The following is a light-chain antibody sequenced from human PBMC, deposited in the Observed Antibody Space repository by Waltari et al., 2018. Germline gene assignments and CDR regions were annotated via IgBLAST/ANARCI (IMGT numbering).Light chain of an antibody. J-gene: IGKJ4*01. CDR3: QERENLSAVLT. V-gene: IGKV3-11*01. Sequence: EIVLTQSPVTLSLSPGERATLSCRASQSVSTSLAWYQQKPGQAPRLLIYDASNRATGSPARVSVSRSATYFTLAFSILEPEDFTVYCVQERENLSAVLTCCGATKVEIK. CDR2: DAS. CDR1: QSVSTS.